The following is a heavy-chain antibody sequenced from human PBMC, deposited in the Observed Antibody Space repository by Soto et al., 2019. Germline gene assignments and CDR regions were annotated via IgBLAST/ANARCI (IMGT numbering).Heavy chain of an antibody. Sequence: WGSRRLSRAASGFTFSSYGMHWVRQAPGKGLEWVAVISYDGSNKYYADSVNGRFTISRDNSKNTLYLQMNSLRAEDTAVYYCANLGYDFWSGFSFLLLRSGLGTDVWGQGTPVSVSS. V-gene: IGHV3-30*18. J-gene: IGHJ6*02. D-gene: IGHD3-3*01. CDR3: ANLGYDFWSGFSFLLLRSGLGTDV. CDR2: ISYDGSNK. CDR1: GFTFSSYG.